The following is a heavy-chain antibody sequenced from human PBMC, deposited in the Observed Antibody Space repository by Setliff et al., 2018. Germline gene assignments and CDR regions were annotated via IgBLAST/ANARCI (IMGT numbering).Heavy chain of an antibody. D-gene: IGHD2-8*01. J-gene: IGHJ4*02. CDR2: TYYIRNT. CDR1: GGSITSHY. V-gene: IGHV4-59*11. Sequence: SETLSLTCTVSGGSITSHYWSWIRQPPGKGLEWIGHTYYIRNTNYNPSLKSRVTISIDTSKNQFSLNLSSVTAADTAVYYCARGGVLGTGDFDYWGQGTLVTVSS. CDR3: ARGGVLGTGDFDY.